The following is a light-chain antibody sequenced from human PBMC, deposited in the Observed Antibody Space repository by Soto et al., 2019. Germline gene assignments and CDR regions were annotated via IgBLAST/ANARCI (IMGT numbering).Light chain of an antibody. CDR1: WYNIGKNL. Sequence: QSVLTQPPSASGTPGQTVTISCSGGWYNIGKNLGYWYQQFPGTAPKLLSYMTNQRPSGVPDRFSGSKSGSSASLAVSGLRSEDEAVYYCAAWDDSLRAWVFGGGTKVTVL. CDR2: MTN. CDR3: AAWDDSLRAWV. V-gene: IGLV1-47*01. J-gene: IGLJ3*02.